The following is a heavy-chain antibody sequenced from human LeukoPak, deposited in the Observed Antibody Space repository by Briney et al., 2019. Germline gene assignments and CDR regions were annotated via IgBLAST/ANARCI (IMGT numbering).Heavy chain of an antibody. Sequence: GSLRLSCAASGFTFSNYWMSWIRQPPGKGLEWIGSIYYSGSTYYNPSLKSRVTISVDTSKNQFSLKLSSVTAADTAVYYCARDPFTMVRGPWGMDVWGQGTTVTVSS. V-gene: IGHV4-39*07. CDR2: IYYSGST. D-gene: IGHD3-10*01. J-gene: IGHJ6*02. CDR1: GFTFSNYW. CDR3: ARDPFTMVRGPWGMDV.